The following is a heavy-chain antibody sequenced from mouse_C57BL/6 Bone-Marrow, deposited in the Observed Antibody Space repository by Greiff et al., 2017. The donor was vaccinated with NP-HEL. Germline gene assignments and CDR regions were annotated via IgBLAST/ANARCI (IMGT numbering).Heavy chain of an antibody. CDR3: ASPYYTPWFAY. CDR1: GFTFSSYA. V-gene: IGHV5-4*01. D-gene: IGHD2-12*01. J-gene: IGHJ3*01. CDR2: ISDGGSYT. Sequence: EVQLVESGGGLVKPGGSLKLSCAASGFTFSSYAMSWVRQTPEKRLEWVATISDGGSYTYYPDNVKGRFTISRDNAKNNLYLQMSHLKSEDTAMYYCASPYYTPWFAYWGQGTLVTVSA.